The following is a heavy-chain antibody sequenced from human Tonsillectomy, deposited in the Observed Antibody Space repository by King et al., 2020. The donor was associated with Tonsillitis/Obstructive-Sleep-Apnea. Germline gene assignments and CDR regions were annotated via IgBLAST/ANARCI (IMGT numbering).Heavy chain of an antibody. CDR2: IVVGSGNT. Sequence: MQLVQSGPEVKKPGPSVRVSCKASGFTFPSSAMQWVRQARGQRLEWIGWIVVGSGNTNYAQKFQERVTITRDMSTSTAYMELSSLRSEDTAVYYCAATVPYTYYYYGMDVWGQGTTVTVSS. D-gene: IGHD2-2*01. CDR3: AATVPYTYYYYGMDV. CDR1: GFTFPSSA. J-gene: IGHJ6*02. V-gene: IGHV1-58*02.